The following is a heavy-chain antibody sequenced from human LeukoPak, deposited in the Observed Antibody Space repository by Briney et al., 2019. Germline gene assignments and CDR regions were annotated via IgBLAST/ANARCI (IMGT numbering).Heavy chain of an antibody. J-gene: IGHJ3*02. D-gene: IGHD3-22*01. V-gene: IGHV3-21*01. CDR3: ARAKSSNGNYYLRDAFDM. CDR2: ISSTGNYI. Sequence: GGSLRLSCAASGFRFSGYDMNWVRQAPGKGLEWVSSISSTGNYIYDAESTKGRFTISRDNAKQSLSLQMDRLRDEDTAVYYCARAKSSNGNYYLRDAFDMWGQGTVVTVSS. CDR1: GFRFSGYD.